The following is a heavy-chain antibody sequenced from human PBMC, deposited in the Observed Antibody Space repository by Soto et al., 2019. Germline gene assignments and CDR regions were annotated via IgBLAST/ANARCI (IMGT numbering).Heavy chain of an antibody. J-gene: IGHJ6*02. CDR1: AGSITSCY. Sequence: PSETLSLTCTVSAGSITSCYWSWIRRPPGKGLEWIAYIYDTGISGYTPSTSYNPSLKSRVTMSVDTSKSQSSLKLTSVTAADTAVYYCARGEDAFFYYGLDVWGQGITVTVSS. CDR2: IYDTGISGYTPST. V-gene: IGHV4-59*01. CDR3: ARGEDAFFYYGLDV.